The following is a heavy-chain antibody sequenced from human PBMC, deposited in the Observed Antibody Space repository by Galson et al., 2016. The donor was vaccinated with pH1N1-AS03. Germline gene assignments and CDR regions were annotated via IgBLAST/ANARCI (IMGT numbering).Heavy chain of an antibody. Sequence: SLRLSCAASGLTVSNNYMSWVRQPPGKGLEWVSTIYNAGSTYYADSVKGRLTISRDNSKNTVYLQMNSLRVEDTAVYYFAKEGPPALLFYYAMDVWGHGTTVTVS. CDR1: GLTVSNNY. D-gene: IGHD2-2*01. CDR3: AKEGPPALLFYYAMDV. V-gene: IGHV3-53*01. CDR2: IYNAGST. J-gene: IGHJ6*02.